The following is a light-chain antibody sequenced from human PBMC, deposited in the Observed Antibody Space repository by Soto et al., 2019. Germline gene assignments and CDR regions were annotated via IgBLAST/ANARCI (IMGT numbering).Light chain of an antibody. V-gene: IGKV1-39*01. Sequence: DIQMTQSPSSLSASVGDRVTITCRASQSVRSSLTWYQQKAGKAPKLLIHTASSLQSGVPPRFSGSGSGTDFTLTISSLQPEDFATYYCQQSYSTLLTFGGGTKVEIK. J-gene: IGKJ4*01. CDR1: QSVRSS. CDR3: QQSYSTLLT. CDR2: TAS.